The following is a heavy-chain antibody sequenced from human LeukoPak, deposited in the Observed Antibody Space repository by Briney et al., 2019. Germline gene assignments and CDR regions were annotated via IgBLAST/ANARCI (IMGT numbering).Heavy chain of an antibody. Sequence: GGSLRLSCVASGFIFNNYEINWVRQAPGKGMEWISYISSSGNNIYYADSVKGRFTISRDNAKNSLYSEMNSLRAEDTAIYYCARDSGLNPFDYWGQGTLVSVSS. D-gene: IGHD1-26*01. CDR1: GFIFNNYE. J-gene: IGHJ4*02. V-gene: IGHV3-48*03. CDR3: ARDSGLNPFDY. CDR2: ISSSGNNI.